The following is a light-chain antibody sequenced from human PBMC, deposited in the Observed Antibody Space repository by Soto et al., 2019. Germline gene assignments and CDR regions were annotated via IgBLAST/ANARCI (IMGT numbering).Light chain of an antibody. J-gene: IGKJ5*01. V-gene: IGKV3-20*01. Sequence: TVMTQSPATLAVSPGERATLSCRASQSVRTKVAWYQQTPGQAPRLLLYAASSRATGIPDRFRGSGSGTDFTLTINRLEPEDFAVYYCQQYGSSITFGQGTRLEIK. CDR2: AAS. CDR1: QSVRTK. CDR3: QQYGSSIT.